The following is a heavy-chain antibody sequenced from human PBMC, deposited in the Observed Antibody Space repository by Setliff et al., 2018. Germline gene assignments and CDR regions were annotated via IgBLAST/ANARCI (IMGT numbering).Heavy chain of an antibody. J-gene: IGHJ3*01. Sequence: PSETLSLTCNVSGGSISNYYWTWMRQPPGKGLEWVAYISYSGNTNYHPAPRSRPTITRDTSKNQVSLQLRSVTAEDTAIYFCARDAELPGPPVHDAFDLWGPGTMVTVSS. CDR1: GGSISNYY. V-gene: IGHV4-59*01. CDR3: ARDAELPGPPVHDAFDL. D-gene: IGHD1-1*01. CDR2: ISYSGNT.